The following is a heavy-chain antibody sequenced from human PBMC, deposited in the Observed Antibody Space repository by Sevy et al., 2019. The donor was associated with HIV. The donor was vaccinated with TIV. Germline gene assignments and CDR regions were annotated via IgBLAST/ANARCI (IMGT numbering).Heavy chain of an antibody. J-gene: IGHJ4*02. CDR1: GFTFSDYY. Sequence: GGSLRLSCAASGFTFSDYYMDWVRQAPGNGLEWVGRSRNKANSYTTEYAASVKGRFTISRDDSKNSLYLQMNGLKTEDTAVYYCASRVGITGYSGQGTLVTVSS. D-gene: IGHD3-22*01. CDR3: ASRVGITGY. CDR2: SRNKANSYTT. V-gene: IGHV3-72*01.